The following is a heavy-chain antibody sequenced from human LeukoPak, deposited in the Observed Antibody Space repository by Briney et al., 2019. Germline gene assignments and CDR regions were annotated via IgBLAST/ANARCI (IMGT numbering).Heavy chain of an antibody. Sequence: ASVKVSCKASGGTFSSYAISWVRQAPGQGLGWMGGIIPIFGTANYAQKFQGRVTITTDESTSTAYMELSSLRSEDTAVYYCARGSGVPPHYDYWGQGTLVTVSS. J-gene: IGHJ4*02. CDR2: IIPIFGTA. CDR3: ARGSGVPPHYDY. D-gene: IGHD3-10*01. V-gene: IGHV1-69*05. CDR1: GGTFSSYA.